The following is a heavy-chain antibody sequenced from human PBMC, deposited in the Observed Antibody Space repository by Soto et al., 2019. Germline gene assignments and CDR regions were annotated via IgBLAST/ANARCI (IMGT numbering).Heavy chain of an antibody. CDR3: ARDWFGELSYFVY. J-gene: IGHJ4*02. V-gene: IGHV3-30-3*01. D-gene: IGHD3-10*01. CDR1: GFTFSSYA. Sequence: GGSLRLSCAASGFTFSSYAMHWVRQAPGKGLEWVAVISYDGSNKYYADSVKGRFTISRDNTKNTLYLQMNSLRAQETAVYYCARDWFGELSYFVYWGQATLVTVSS. CDR2: ISYDGSNK.